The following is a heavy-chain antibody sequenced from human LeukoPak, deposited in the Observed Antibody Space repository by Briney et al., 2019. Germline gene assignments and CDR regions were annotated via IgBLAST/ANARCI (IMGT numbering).Heavy chain of an antibody. CDR3: ARDQWPRGDGDFDY. CDR1: GYTFTSYG. V-gene: IGHV1-18*01. D-gene: IGHD6-19*01. Sequence: ASVKVSCKASGYTFTSYGISWVRQAPGQGLEWMGWISAYNGNTNYAQKLQGRVTMTTDTSTSTAYMELRSLRSDDTAVYYCARDQWPRGDGDFDYWGQGTLVTVSS. CDR2: ISAYNGNT. J-gene: IGHJ4*02.